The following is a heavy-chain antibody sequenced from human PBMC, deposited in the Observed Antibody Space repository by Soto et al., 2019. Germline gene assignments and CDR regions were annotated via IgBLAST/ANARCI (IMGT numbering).Heavy chain of an antibody. Sequence: KPSETLSLTCAVSGGSISSSNWWSWVRQPPGKGLEWIGEIYHSGSTNYNPSLKSRVTISVDKSKNQFSLKLSSVTAADTAVYYCARVSSDWSFYYYGMDVWGQVPKVTVSS. CDR2: IYHSGST. D-gene: IGHD6-19*01. CDR3: ARVSSDWSFYYYGMDV. J-gene: IGHJ6*02. V-gene: IGHV4-4*02. CDR1: GGSISSSNW.